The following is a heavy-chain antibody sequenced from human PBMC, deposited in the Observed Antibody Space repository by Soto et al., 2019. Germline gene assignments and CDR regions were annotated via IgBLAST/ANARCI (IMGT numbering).Heavy chain of an antibody. CDR2: ISAFSGNT. CDR3: ARDGGYGAGSYFDY. CDR1: NYMFRSYG. V-gene: IGHV1-18*01. J-gene: IGHJ4*02. Sequence: QVQLVQSGAEVKRPGASVKVSCKAYNYMFRSYGVSWVRQAPGQGLEWMGWISAFSGNTNYPQNFQGRITMTTDTSTGTAYMELRTLRSDDSAIYYCARDGGYGAGSYFDYWGQGTLVTVPS. D-gene: IGHD3-10*01.